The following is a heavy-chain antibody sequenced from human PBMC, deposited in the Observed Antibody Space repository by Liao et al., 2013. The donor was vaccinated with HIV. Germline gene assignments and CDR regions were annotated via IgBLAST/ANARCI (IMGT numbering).Heavy chain of an antibody. CDR1: GDSISSGDYY. D-gene: IGHD4-17*01. Sequence: QVQLQESGPGLVKPSQTLSLTCTVSGDSISSGDYYWSWIRQPPGKALEWIGYIYYSGNTYYNPSLKSRITMSVDTSKNKFSLKLSSVTAADTAVYYCARDYGDPRGYWFFDLWGRGTLVTVSS. CDR2: IYYSGNT. V-gene: IGHV4-30-4*08. J-gene: IGHJ2*01. CDR3: ARDYGDPRGYWFFDL.